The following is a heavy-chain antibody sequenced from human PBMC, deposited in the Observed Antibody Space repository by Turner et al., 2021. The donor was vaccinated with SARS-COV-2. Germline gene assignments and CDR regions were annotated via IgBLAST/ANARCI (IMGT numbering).Heavy chain of an antibody. J-gene: IGHJ5*02. CDR3: ARARGVDYYDSTGQRFDP. V-gene: IGHV1-69*01. CDR1: GGTFSSYA. Sequence: QVQLVQSVAEVKKPGSSVKVSCKASGGTFSSYAISWVRQAPGQGLEWMGGIIPIFGTANYAQKFQGRVTITADESTSTAYMELSRLRSEDTAVYYCARARGVDYYDSTGQRFDPWGQGTLVTVSS. CDR2: IIPIFGTA. D-gene: IGHD3-22*01.